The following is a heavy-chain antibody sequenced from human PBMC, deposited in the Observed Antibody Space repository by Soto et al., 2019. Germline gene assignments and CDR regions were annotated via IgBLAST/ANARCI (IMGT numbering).Heavy chain of an antibody. D-gene: IGHD1-1*01. CDR1: GYTFTGYY. J-gene: IGHJ5*02. Sequence: QVQLVQSGAEVKKPGASVKVSCKASGYTFTGYYMHWVRQAPGQGLEWMGWINPNSGGTNYAQKFQGWVTMTRDTSISTAYMELSRLRSDDTAVYYCAREVGVQLDRRLYDWFDPWGQGTLVTVSS. V-gene: IGHV1-2*04. CDR3: AREVGVQLDRRLYDWFDP. CDR2: INPNSGGT.